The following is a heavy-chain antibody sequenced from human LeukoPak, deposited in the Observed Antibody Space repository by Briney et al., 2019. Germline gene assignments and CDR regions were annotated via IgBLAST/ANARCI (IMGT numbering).Heavy chain of an antibody. V-gene: IGHV3-21*01. CDR2: ISASGNYI. Sequence: TGGSLRLSCAAPGFSFSSYSMDWVRQAPGRGLEWVSSISASGNYIYYADSVKGRFTISRDSAENSLYLQMSSLGAEDTAVYYCARGLYYYGTNAFDIWGQGTMVTVS. D-gene: IGHD1-14*01. CDR3: ARGLYYYGTNAFDI. CDR1: GFSFSSYS. J-gene: IGHJ3*02.